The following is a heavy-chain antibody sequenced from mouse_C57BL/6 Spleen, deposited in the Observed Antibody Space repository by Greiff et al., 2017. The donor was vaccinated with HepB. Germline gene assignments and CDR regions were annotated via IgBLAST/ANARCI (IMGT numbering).Heavy chain of an antibody. J-gene: IGHJ1*03. Sequence: QVTLKESGPGILQSSQTLSLTCSFSGFSLSTSGMGVSWIRQPSGKGLEWLAHIYWDDDTRYNPSLKSRLTISKDTSRNQVFLKITSVDTAETATYYCARRRRYGSSWYFDVWGTGTTVTVSS. CDR1: GFSLSTSGMG. D-gene: IGHD1-1*01. V-gene: IGHV8-12*01. CDR2: IYWDDDT. CDR3: ARRRRYGSSWYFDV.